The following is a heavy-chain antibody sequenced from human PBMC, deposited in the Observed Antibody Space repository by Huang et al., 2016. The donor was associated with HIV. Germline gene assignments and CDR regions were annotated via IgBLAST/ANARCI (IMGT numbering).Heavy chain of an antibody. D-gene: IGHD3-10*01. CDR2: INQLGIP. J-gene: IGHJ5*02. V-gene: IGHV4-34*02. CDR1: GGSLSGYY. CDR3: ARDATKNPRGWFDP. Sequence: QVHLQQWGAGLLKSAETLSLTCAVYGGSLSGYYWSWLRPTPGKGLEWIGEINQLGIPNYNPSLKSRVSISMDGAKKQFSLKLRSISDADTAVYFCARDATKNPRGWFDPWGQGTLVTVSS.